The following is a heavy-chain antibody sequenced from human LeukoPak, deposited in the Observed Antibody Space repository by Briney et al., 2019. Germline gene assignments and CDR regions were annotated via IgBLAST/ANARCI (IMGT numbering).Heavy chain of an antibody. Sequence: PSETLSLTCTVSGGSISSYYWSWIRQPPGKGLEWIGYIYYSGSTNYNPSLKSRVTISVDTSKNQFSLKLSSVTAADTAVYYCARSRRNYGSGSYTIDYWGQGTLVTVSS. J-gene: IGHJ4*02. D-gene: IGHD3-10*01. CDR1: GGSISSYY. CDR2: IYYSGST. V-gene: IGHV4-59*01. CDR3: ARSRRNYGSGSYTIDY.